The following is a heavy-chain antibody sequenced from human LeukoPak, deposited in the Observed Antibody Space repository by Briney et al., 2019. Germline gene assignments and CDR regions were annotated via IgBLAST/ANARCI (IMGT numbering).Heavy chain of an antibody. CDR2: ISAYNGNT. Sequence: ASVKVSCKASGYTFTSYGISWVRQAPGQGLEWMGWISAYNGNTNYAQKLQGRVTMTTDTSTSTAYMELRSLRAEDTAVYYCARDLGQYYDTSDNWFDPWGQGTLVTVSS. V-gene: IGHV1-18*01. CDR3: ARDLGQYYDTSDNWFDP. J-gene: IGHJ5*02. CDR1: GYTFTSYG. D-gene: IGHD3-22*01.